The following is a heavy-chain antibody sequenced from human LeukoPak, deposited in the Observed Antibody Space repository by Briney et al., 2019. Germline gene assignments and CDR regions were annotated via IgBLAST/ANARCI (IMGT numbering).Heavy chain of an antibody. CDR3: ARSLTMVRGYDY. CDR1: GFTFSSYA. D-gene: IGHD3-10*01. CDR2: ISYDGSNK. J-gene: IGHJ4*02. V-gene: IGHV3-30*04. Sequence: PGRSLRLSCAASGFTFSSYAMHWVRQAPGKGLEWVALISYDGSNKYYADSVKGRFTISRDNSKNTLYLQMNRLRAEDTAVYYCARSLTMVRGYDYWGQGTLVTVSS.